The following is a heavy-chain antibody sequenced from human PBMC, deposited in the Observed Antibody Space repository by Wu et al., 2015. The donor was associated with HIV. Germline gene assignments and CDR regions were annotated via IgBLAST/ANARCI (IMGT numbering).Heavy chain of an antibody. V-gene: IGHV4-59*02. CDR1: GASVNPYY. CDR3: ARVGLDGVYDPYYYYGMDV. J-gene: IGHJ6*02. D-gene: IGHD2-8*01. CDR2: ISYKGNT. Sequence: QVQLQESGPGRVKPSETLSLICTVSGASVNPYYWTWIRQSPGRGLEWIGYISYKGNTNYSPSLNSRVTISLDMSKNHFSLQLRSATAADTAVYYCARVGLDGVYDPYYYYGMDVWGQGTTVTVSS.